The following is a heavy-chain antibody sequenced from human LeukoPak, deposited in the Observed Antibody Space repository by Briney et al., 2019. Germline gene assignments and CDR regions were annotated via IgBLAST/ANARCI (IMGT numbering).Heavy chain of an antibody. J-gene: IGHJ4*02. D-gene: IGHD3-3*01. V-gene: IGHV1-18*01. CDR2: ISAYNGNT. CDR1: GYTFTSYG. CDR3: ARSAWVRFLEWLPGHYDY. Sequence: ASVKVSCKASGYTFTSYGISWVRQAPGQGLEWMGWISAYNGNTNYAQKLQGRVTMTTDTSTSTAYMELRSLRSDDTAVYYCARSAWVRFLEWLPGHYDYWGQGTLVTVSS.